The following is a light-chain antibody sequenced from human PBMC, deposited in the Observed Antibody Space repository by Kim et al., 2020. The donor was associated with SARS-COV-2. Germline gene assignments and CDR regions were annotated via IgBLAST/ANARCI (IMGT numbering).Light chain of an antibody. CDR2: DNN. J-gene: IGLJ3*02. CDR1: SSNIGNNY. V-gene: IGLV1-51*01. CDR3: GTWDSSLRGLV. Sequence: GQKVTISCSGSSSNIGNNYVSWYQQLPGTAPKLLIYDNNRRPSGIPDRFSGSKSGTSATLGITGLQTGDEADYYCGTWDSSLRGLVFGGGTKVTVL.